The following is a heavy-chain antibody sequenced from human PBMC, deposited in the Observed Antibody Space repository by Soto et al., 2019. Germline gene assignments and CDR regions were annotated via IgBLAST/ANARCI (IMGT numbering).Heavy chain of an antibody. CDR3: ARGSSNYYDSSGQRILNWLDP. J-gene: IGHJ5*02. CDR2: IYYSGST. CDR1: GGSITSYY. Sequence: SETLSLTCTVSGGSITSYYWNWIRQPPGKGLEWIGYIYYSGSTNYNPSLKSRVAVSVDTSKNQFSLKLTSVTAADTAVYYCARGSSNYYDSSGQRILNWLDPWGQGTLVTVSS. D-gene: IGHD3-22*01. V-gene: IGHV4-59*01.